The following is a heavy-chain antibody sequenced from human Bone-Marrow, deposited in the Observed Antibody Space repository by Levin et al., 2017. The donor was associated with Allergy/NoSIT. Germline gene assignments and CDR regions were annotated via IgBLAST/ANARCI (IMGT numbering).Heavy chain of an antibody. V-gene: IGHV3-48*02. D-gene: IGHD3-22*01. Sequence: GESLKISCAASGFTFRHYTMNWVRQAPGKGLEWVSCITSSGDGTYYADSVKGRFTISRDNAKNSLYLQLNRLRDEDTAMYYCARDPSRGYYDSSGYSGDHWGQGTLVTVSS. CDR1: GFTFRHYT. CDR2: ITSSGDGT. CDR3: ARDPSRGYYDSSGYSGDH. J-gene: IGHJ4*02.